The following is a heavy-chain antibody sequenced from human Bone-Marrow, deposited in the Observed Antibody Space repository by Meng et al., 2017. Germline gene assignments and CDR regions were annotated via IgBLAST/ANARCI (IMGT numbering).Heavy chain of an antibody. D-gene: IGHD3-22*01. CDR3: ARDWYYYDSSGYLDAFDI. CDR2: INPSGGST. CDR1: GYTFTSYY. J-gene: IGHJ3*02. V-gene: IGHV1-46*01. Sequence: ASVKVSCKASGYTFTSYYMHWVRQAPGQGLEWMGIINPSGGSTSYAQKFQGRVTMTRDTSTSTAYMELSSLRSEDTAVYYCARDWYYYDSSGYLDAFDIWGQGTMVTVSS.